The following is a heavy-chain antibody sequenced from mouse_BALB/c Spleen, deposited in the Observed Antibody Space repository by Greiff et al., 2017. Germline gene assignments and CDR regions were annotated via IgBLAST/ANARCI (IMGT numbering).Heavy chain of an antibody. CDR1: GFTFSSYA. Sequence: DVKLVESGGGLVKPGGSLKLSCAASGFTFSSYAMSWVRQTPEKRLEWVASISSGGSTYYPDSVKGRFTISRDNARNILYLQMSSLRSEDTAMYYCARGEIYYGNPFAYWGQGTLVTVSA. V-gene: IGHV5-6-5*01. J-gene: IGHJ3*01. CDR2: ISSGGST. D-gene: IGHD2-1*01. CDR3: ARGEIYYGNPFAY.